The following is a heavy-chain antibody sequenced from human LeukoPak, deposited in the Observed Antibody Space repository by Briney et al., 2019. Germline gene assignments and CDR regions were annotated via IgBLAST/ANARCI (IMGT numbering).Heavy chain of an antibody. CDR3: AKHLVVAADYYFDY. V-gene: IGHV4-39*07. CDR2: IYYSGST. CDR1: GGSISSSSYY. J-gene: IGHJ4*02. D-gene: IGHD2-15*01. Sequence: PSETLSLTCTVSGGSISSSSYYWGWIRQPPGKGLEWIGSIYYSGSTYYNPSLKSRVTISVDTSKNQFSLKLSSVTAADTAVYYCAKHLVVAADYYFDYWGQGTLVTVSS.